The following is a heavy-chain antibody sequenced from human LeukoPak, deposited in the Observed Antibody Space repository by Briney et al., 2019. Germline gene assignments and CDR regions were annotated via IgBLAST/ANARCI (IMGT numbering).Heavy chain of an antibody. D-gene: IGHD2-2*01. CDR3: AREVRYCSSTSCPFDY. Sequence: GASVKVSCKASGYTFTSYGISWVRQAPGQGLEWMGWISVYNGSTNYAQKLQGRVTMTRDTSTSTAYIDLRSLRSDDTAVYYCAREVRYCSSTSCPFDYWGQGTLVTVSS. CDR2: ISVYNGST. CDR1: GYTFTSYG. J-gene: IGHJ4*02. V-gene: IGHV1-18*04.